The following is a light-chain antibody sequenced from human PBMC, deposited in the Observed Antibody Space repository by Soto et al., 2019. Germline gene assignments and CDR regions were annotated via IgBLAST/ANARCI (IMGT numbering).Light chain of an antibody. Sequence: DIVMTQSPDSLAVSLGERATINCKSSQNILYSSNNKNYLAWYQQKPGQPTKLLIYWASTRKSGVPDLIGGSASGKDFPLTISSLQADDVAVYYCQKYYSTPRTFGQGTKVEIK. CDR1: QNILYSSNNKNY. V-gene: IGKV4-1*01. CDR2: WAS. J-gene: IGKJ1*01. CDR3: QKYYSTPRT.